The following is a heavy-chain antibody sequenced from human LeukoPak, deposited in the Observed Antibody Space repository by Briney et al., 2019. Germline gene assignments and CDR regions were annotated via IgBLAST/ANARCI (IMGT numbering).Heavy chain of an antibody. Sequence: PSETLSLTCTVSGYSISSGYYWGWTRQPPGKGLEWIGSIYHSGSTYYSPSLKSRVAISVDTSKNQFSLKLSSVTAADTAVYYCARAGNGEYFQHWGQGTLVTVSS. CDR3: ARAGNGEYFQH. V-gene: IGHV4-38-2*02. CDR2: IYHSGST. CDR1: GYSISSGYY. J-gene: IGHJ1*01.